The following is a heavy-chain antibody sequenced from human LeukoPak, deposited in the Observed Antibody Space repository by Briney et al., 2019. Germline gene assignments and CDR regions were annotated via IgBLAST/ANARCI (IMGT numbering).Heavy chain of an antibody. Sequence: GGSLRLSCAASGFTFSSSAMTWVRQAPGKGLEWVSAISDNGYDTFYADSVKGRFTISRDNSKNAVYLQMNSLRAEDTAVYYCAKDLEMATEYWGQGTLVTVSS. J-gene: IGHJ4*02. CDR3: AKDLEMATEY. CDR1: GFTFSSSA. CDR2: ISDNGYDT. D-gene: IGHD5-24*01. V-gene: IGHV3-23*01.